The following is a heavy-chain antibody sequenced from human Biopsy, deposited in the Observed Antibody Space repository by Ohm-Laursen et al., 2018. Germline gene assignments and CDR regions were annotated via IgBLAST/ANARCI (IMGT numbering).Heavy chain of an antibody. J-gene: IGHJ6*02. CDR3: ARIPIRVVPAAIVYRHRRHLQGLDV. Sequence: TQTLTLTCTLSGFSLNTRGMSVTWIRQPPGKALEWLARIYWDDVKLYSESLKTRLTISKGTSENHVVLTLSDVAPVDTATYYCARIPIRVVPAAIVYRHRRHLQGLDVWGQGTTVIVSS. V-gene: IGHV2-70*16. CDR1: GFSLNTRGMS. D-gene: IGHD2-2*02. CDR2: IYWDDVK.